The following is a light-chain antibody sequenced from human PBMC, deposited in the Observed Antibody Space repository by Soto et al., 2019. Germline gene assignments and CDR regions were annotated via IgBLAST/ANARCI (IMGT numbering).Light chain of an antibody. Sequence: QSVLTQPPSASGPPGQRVTISCSGSTSNIGSHTVNWYQQLPVAAPILLIYSNNQRPSGVPDRFSGSKSGTSASLAISGPQSEDEADYYCAAWDASRPGWVFVGGTKLTVL. J-gene: IGLJ3*02. V-gene: IGLV1-44*01. CDR1: TSNIGSHT. CDR2: SNN. CDR3: AAWDASRPGWV.